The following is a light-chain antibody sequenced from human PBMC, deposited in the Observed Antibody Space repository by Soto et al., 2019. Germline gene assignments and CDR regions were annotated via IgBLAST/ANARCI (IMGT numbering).Light chain of an antibody. CDR1: SSNIGGNT. CDR2: GNN. CDR3: KSYAGSNTYV. Sequence: QSVLTQPPSASGTPGQRVTISCSGSSSNIGGNTVNWYQQLPGTAPKLLIYGNNQRPSGVPDRFSGSKSATSASLAISGLQSEDEADYFCKSYAGSNTYVFGSGTKVTVL. J-gene: IGLJ1*01. V-gene: IGLV1-44*01.